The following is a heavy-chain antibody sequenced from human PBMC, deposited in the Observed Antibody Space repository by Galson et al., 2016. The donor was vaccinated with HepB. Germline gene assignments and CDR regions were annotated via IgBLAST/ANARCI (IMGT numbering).Heavy chain of an antibody. D-gene: IGHD5-12*01. Sequence: SLRLSCAASGFTFSSYTMHWIRQAPGKGLESVTAIENNGGSTFYADSVKGRFTISRDNSKNTLYLQMSSMSADDTAVYYCVKSGYVFLAVKNYFDFWGQGTLVTVSS. CDR2: IENNGGST. J-gene: IGHJ4*02. CDR3: VKSGYVFLAVKNYFDF. V-gene: IGHV3-64D*06. CDR1: GFTFSSYT.